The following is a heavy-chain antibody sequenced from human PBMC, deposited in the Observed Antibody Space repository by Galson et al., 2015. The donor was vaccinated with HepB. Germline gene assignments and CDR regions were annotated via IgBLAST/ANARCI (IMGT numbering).Heavy chain of an antibody. V-gene: IGHV3-33*01. J-gene: IGHJ4*02. CDR1: GFTFNNYG. CDR2: IWYDGSNK. Sequence: SLRLSCAASGFTFNNYGMHWVRQAPGKGLEWVATIWYDGSNKYYADSVKGRFTIPRDNSKNTLYLQLNSLRAEDTALYYCARENSGTYITDSWGQGTLVTVSS. CDR3: ARENSGTYITDS. D-gene: IGHD1-26*01.